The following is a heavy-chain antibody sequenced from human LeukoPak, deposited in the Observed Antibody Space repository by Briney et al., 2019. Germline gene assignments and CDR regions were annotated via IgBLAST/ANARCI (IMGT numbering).Heavy chain of an antibody. CDR3: AKVYSSSSRDAFDV. J-gene: IGHJ3*01. CDR1: GASFSGYY. Sequence: SETLSLTCAVYGASFSGYYWSWIRQPPGKGLEWIGEINHSGSTNYKSSLKSRVTMSVDTSKNQFTLNLHSVTAADTAIYYCAKVYSSSSRDAFDVWGQGQWSSSLQ. D-gene: IGHD6-6*01. V-gene: IGHV4-34*01. CDR2: INHSGST.